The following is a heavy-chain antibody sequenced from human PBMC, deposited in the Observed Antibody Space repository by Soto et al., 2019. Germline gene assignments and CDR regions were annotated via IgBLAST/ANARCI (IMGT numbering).Heavy chain of an antibody. CDR3: ARVLGYNSSWWRHTAFDI. D-gene: IGHD6-13*01. CDR2: ISAHTGNT. V-gene: IGHV1-18*01. Sequence: GASVKVSCKTSGYTFTNYGISWVRQAPGQGLEWMGWISAHTGNTNYAQKFQGRVTMTTDTPTSTAYMELRSLRSDDTAVYYCARVLGYNSSWWRHTAFDIWGQGTMVTVSS. CDR1: GYTFTNYG. J-gene: IGHJ3*02.